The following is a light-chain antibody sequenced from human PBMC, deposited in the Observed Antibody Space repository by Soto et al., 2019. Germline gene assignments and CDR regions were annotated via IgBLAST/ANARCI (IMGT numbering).Light chain of an antibody. J-gene: IGKJ1*01. CDR3: QQYETFSSWT. CDR1: QRIDTC. Sequence: DIPMTNSPSTLSASMGDRVTITYRASQRIDTCVPWDQQKPGTAPALRVYKSNVLQSGVRFRFRCSGTGTEFTLAISNLKPDDFATYDCQQYETFSSWTFGQGTKVDIK. V-gene: IGKV1-5*03. CDR2: KSN.